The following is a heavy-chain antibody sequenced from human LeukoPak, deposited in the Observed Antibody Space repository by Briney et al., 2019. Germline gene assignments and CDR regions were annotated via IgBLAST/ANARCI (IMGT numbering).Heavy chain of an antibody. CDR3: ARDVSVSGMDV. Sequence: GGSLRLSCAASGFTFTDYWMSWVRQAPGKGLEWVANIKRDGSEKYYVDSVKGRFTISRGNPKNSVHLQMNSLRAEDTAIYYCARDVSVSGMDVWGQGTTVTVSS. J-gene: IGHJ6*02. CDR2: IKRDGSEK. V-gene: IGHV3-7*01. D-gene: IGHD5/OR15-5a*01. CDR1: GFTFTDYW.